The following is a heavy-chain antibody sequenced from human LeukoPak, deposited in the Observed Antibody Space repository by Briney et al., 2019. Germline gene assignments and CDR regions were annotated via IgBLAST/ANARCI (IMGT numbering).Heavy chain of an antibody. CDR1: GFTFSGSA. CDR2: ISYTGANT. D-gene: IGHD5-24*01. CDR3: ARDIQLST. V-gene: IGHV3-23*01. J-gene: IGHJ3*01. Sequence: PGGPLRLSCAASGFTFSGSAMSWVRQAPGEGLEWVSLISYTGANTYYTDSVRGRFTISRDNSKDTLFLQMNSLRAEDTAIYYCARDIQLSTWGLGTMVTVSS.